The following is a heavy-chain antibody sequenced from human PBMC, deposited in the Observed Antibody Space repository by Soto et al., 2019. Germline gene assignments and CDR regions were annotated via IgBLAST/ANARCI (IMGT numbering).Heavy chain of an antibody. CDR1: GFKFDDYA. Sequence: EVQLVESGGGLVQPGRSLRLSCAASGFKFDDYAMHWVRQAPGKGLEWVAGFSWNSGNIGYADSVKGRFTISRDNAKNSLYLQMNSLRPDDTALYYCAREGAGSYWFDPWGQGILVTVSS. V-gene: IGHV3-9*01. CDR3: AREGAGSYWFDP. J-gene: IGHJ5*02. CDR2: FSWNSGNI. D-gene: IGHD3-10*01.